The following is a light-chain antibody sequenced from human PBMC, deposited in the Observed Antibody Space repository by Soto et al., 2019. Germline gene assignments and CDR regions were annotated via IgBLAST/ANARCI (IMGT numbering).Light chain of an antibody. CDR1: QSISYY. CDR2: NAS. Sequence: DIQMTQSPSTLSASVGDRVTITCRASQSISYYLAWYQKKPGKAPKVLIWNASTLQRGVPSRFSGSGSGTDFTLPISSLQPDDFASYYCQEYNRFSTWTFGQGTKVEIK. J-gene: IGKJ1*01. V-gene: IGKV1-5*01. CDR3: QEYNRFSTWT.